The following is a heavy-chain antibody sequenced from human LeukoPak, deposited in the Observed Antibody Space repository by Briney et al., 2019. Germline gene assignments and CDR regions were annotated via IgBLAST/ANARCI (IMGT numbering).Heavy chain of an antibody. Sequence: SETLSLTCAVYGGSFSGYYWSWIRQPPGKGLEWIGEINHSGSTDYNPSLKSRVTISVDTPKNQFSLKLSSVTAADTAVYYCARRPYYDFWSGYFPSYFDYWGQGTLVTVSS. J-gene: IGHJ4*02. CDR2: INHSGST. D-gene: IGHD3-3*01. V-gene: IGHV4-34*01. CDR3: ARRPYYDFWSGYFPSYFDY. CDR1: GGSFSGYY.